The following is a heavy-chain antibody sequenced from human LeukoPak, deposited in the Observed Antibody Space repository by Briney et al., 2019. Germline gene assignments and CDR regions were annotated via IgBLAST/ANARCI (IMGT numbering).Heavy chain of an antibody. D-gene: IGHD3-10*01. CDR2: INPNSGVT. CDR3: ARMIPQYFGSGSYDAFDI. J-gene: IGHJ3*02. Sequence: ASVKASCKASGYTFTGYYMHWVRQAPGQGLEWMGWINPNSGVTNYAQKFQGRVTMTRDTSITTAYMELSRPRSDDTAVYYCARMIPQYFGSGSYDAFDIWGQGTMVTVSS. V-gene: IGHV1-2*02. CDR1: GYTFTGYY.